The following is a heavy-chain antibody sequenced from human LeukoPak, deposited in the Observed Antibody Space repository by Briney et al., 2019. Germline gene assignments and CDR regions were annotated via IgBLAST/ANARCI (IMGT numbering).Heavy chain of an antibody. D-gene: IGHD6-13*01. CDR3: ARLGSSWTYYYYMDV. Sequence: GGSLRLSCAASGFTVGSNYMSWVRQAPGKGLEWVANIKQDGSEKYYVDSVKGRFTISRDNAKNSLYLQMNSLRAEDTAVYYCARLGSSWTYYYYMDVWGKGTTVTVSS. CDR2: IKQDGSEK. CDR1: GFTVGSNY. J-gene: IGHJ6*03. V-gene: IGHV3-7*01.